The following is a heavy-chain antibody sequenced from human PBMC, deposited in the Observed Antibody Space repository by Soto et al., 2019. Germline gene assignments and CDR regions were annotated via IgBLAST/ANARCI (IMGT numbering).Heavy chain of an antibody. CDR3: ARYSREYDVWSGLVGAYDYCGMEV. D-gene: IGHD3-3*01. J-gene: IGHJ6*02. CDR2: ISAYNGNT. CDR1: GYTFTSYG. Sequence: AAVKGSCNASGYTFTSYGISWVRQAPGQGLEWMGWISAYNGNTNYAQRLQGRVTMTTDTSTSTAYMELRSLRSDDTAVYYCARYSREYDVWSGLVGAYDYCGMEVWGQGITENVS. V-gene: IGHV1-18*01.